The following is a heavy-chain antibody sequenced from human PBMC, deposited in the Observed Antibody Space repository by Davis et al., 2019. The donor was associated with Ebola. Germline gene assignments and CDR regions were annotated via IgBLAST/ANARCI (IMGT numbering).Heavy chain of an antibody. D-gene: IGHD5-12*01. J-gene: IGHJ4*02. CDR1: GGSIGGYY. CDR3: ARLRGYDFGSRWLGAY. Sequence: MPSETLSLTCTVSGGSIGGYYWNWIRQPPGKGLEWIGYMFSSGSTHINPSLKSRVTISVDTPKNQVSLNLSSVTAADSAVYYCARLRGYDFGSRWLGAYWGQGTLVTVSS. CDR2: MFSSGST. V-gene: IGHV4-4*08.